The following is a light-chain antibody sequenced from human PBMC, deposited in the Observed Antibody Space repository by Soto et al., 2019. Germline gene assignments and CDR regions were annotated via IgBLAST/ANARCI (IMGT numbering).Light chain of an antibody. V-gene: IGKV1-9*01. CDR3: QQLNSYPRT. Sequence: DIQLTQSPSFLSASVGDRVTITCRASQGISSSLAWYQQKPGKAPNLLIYAASTLQSGVPSRFSGSGSGTEFTLTISSLQPEDFATYYCQQLNSYPRTFGPGTKVDIK. CDR1: QGISSS. J-gene: IGKJ3*01. CDR2: AAS.